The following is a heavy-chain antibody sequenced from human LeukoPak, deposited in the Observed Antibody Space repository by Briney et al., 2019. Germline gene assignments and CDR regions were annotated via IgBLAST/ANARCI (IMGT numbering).Heavy chain of an antibody. V-gene: IGHV3-33*01. D-gene: IGHD2-15*01. Sequence: AGGSLRLSCAASGFTFSSYGMHWVRQAPGKGLEWVAVIWYDGSNKYYADSVKGRFTISRDNSKNTLYLQMNSLRAEDTAVYYCARGGWGYCSGGSCHIDYWGQGTLVTVSS. CDR3: ARGGWGYCSGGSCHIDY. J-gene: IGHJ4*02. CDR2: IWYDGSNK. CDR1: GFTFSSYG.